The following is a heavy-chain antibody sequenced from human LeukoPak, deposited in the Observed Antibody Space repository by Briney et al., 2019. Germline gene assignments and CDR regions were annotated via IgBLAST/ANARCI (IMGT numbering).Heavy chain of an antibody. J-gene: IGHJ5*02. CDR1: GYSISSGYY. Sequence: PSETLSLTCAVSGYSISSGYYWGWIRQPPGKGLEWIGTIYYSGSTYYNPALKSRVNISVDTSKNQFSLKLSSVTAADTAVYYCARVPHGETIFGVVLYWLDPWGQGTLVTVSS. CDR2: IYYSGST. D-gene: IGHD3-3*01. V-gene: IGHV4-38-2*01. CDR3: ARVPHGETIFGVVLYWLDP.